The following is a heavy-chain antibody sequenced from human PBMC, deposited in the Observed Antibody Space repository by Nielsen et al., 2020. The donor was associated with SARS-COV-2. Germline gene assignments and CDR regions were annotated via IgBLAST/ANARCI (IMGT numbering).Heavy chain of an antibody. CDR2: ISYDGSNK. D-gene: IGHD2-2*01. V-gene: IGHV3-30-3*01. J-gene: IGHJ6*03. CDR3: ARDQAYCSSTSCSSYYYYYMDV. Sequence: WIRQPPGKGLEWVAVISYDGSNKYYADSVKGRFTISRDNAKNSLYLQMNSLRDEDTAVYYCARDQAYCSSTSCSSYYYYYMDVWGKGTTVTVSS.